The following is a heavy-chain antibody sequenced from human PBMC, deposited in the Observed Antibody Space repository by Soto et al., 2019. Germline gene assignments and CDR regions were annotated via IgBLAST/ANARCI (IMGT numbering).Heavy chain of an antibody. J-gene: IGHJ5*02. V-gene: IGHV4-34*01. Sequence: PSETLSLTCAVYGGSFSGYYWSWIRQPPGKGLEWIGEINHSGSTNYNPSLKSRVTISVDTSKNQFSLKLSSATAADTAVYYCARVKGIYYDFWSGPTKQKYWFDPWGQGTLVTVSS. CDR1: GGSFSGYY. CDR2: INHSGST. D-gene: IGHD3-3*01. CDR3: ARVKGIYYDFWSGPTKQKYWFDP.